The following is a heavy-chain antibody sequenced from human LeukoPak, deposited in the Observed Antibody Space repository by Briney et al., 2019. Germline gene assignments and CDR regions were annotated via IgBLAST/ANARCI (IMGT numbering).Heavy chain of an antibody. V-gene: IGHV3-23*01. Sequence: PGRSLSLSCAASGFTFSTYGMGWVRQAPGKVRGWVGGISGSGGNTYYADSVKGRFTISRDNSKTTLYLQMNSLRAEDTAVYYCAKQVVAVAFDVWGQGQWSPSLQ. D-gene: IGHD3-22*01. CDR1: GFTFSTYG. CDR3: AKQVVAVAFDV. J-gene: IGHJ3*01. CDR2: ISGSGGNT.